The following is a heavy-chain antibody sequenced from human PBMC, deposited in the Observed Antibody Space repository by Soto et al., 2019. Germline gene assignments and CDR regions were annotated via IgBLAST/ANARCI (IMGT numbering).Heavy chain of an antibody. CDR3: AGEGSGWYSRDWFAP. Sequence: EVQLVESGGGLVQPGGSLRLSCAASGFTFSSYWMSWVRQAPGKGLEWVANIKQDGSEKYYVDSVKGRFTISRDNAKNSLELQMNSRRAEDTAVDYCAGEGSGWYSRDWFAPWGQGTLVTVSS. CDR1: GFTFSSYW. V-gene: IGHV3-7*01. J-gene: IGHJ5*02. D-gene: IGHD6-19*01. CDR2: IKQDGSEK.